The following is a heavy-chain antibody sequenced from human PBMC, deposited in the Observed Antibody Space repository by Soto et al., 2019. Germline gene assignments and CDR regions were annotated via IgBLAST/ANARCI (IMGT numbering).Heavy chain of an antibody. Sequence: QVQLVQSGAEVKKPGASVKVSCKASGYSFTSSAISWLRQAPGQGLEWMGWISGYNGHTRYAQKVQGRVTMTTDTSTTTAYMELRGLRSDDTAVYYCARAPDYYDSSGYMDYWGQGPRVTVSP. CDR3: ARAPDYYDSSGYMDY. J-gene: IGHJ4*02. D-gene: IGHD3-22*01. CDR2: ISGYNGHT. CDR1: GYSFTSSA. V-gene: IGHV1-18*01.